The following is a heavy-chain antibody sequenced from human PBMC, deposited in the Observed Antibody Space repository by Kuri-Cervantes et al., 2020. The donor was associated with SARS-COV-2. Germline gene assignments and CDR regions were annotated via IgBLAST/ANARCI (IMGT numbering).Heavy chain of an antibody. CDR3: ARGRIRPFDY. Sequence: SETLSLTCTVPGYSISSGYYWGWIRQPPGKGLEWIGEINHSGSTDYNPSLKSRVTISVDTSKNQFSLKLSSVTAADTAVYYCARGRIRPFDYWGQGTLVTVPQ. CDR1: GYSISSGYY. CDR2: INHSGST. J-gene: IGHJ4*02. V-gene: IGHV4-38-2*02.